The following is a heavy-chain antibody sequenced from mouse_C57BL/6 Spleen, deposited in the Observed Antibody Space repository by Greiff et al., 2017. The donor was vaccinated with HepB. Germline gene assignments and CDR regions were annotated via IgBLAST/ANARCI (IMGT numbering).Heavy chain of an antibody. V-gene: IGHV5-9*01. CDR3: ARRVYYGSSPYWYFDV. CDR1: GFTFSSYT. Sequence: DVMLVESGGGLVNPGGSLKLSCAASGFTFSSYTMSWVRQTPEKRLEWVATISGGGGNTYYPDSVKGRFTISRDNAKNTLYLQLSSLRSEDTALYYCARRVYYGSSPYWYFDVWGTGTTVTVSS. D-gene: IGHD1-1*01. CDR2: ISGGGGNT. J-gene: IGHJ1*03.